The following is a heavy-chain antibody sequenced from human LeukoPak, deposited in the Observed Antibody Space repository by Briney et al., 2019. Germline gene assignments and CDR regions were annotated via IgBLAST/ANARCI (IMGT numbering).Heavy chain of an antibody. Sequence: GGSLRLSCAAYGFTVSSNYMSWVRQPPGKGLEWVSVIYSGGSTYYADSVKGRFTISRDNSKNTLYLQMNSLRAEDTAVYYCARETAAAGMYGMDVWGQGTTVTVSS. CDR1: GFTVSSNY. CDR3: ARETAAAGMYGMDV. D-gene: IGHD6-13*01. V-gene: IGHV3-66*01. J-gene: IGHJ6*02. CDR2: IYSGGST.